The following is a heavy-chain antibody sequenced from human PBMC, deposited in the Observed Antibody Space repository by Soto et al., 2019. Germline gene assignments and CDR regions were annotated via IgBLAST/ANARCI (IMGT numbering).Heavy chain of an antibody. CDR3: ARVKVGRYFDWLGAYFDP. V-gene: IGHV4-59*01. Sequence: SETLSLTCSVSGDSMTGANWGWFRQSPEKGLEWIGYIDYSGSTNYNPSLRSRITITIDTSSNQSSLNLASVTAADTAVYYCARVKVGRYFDWLGAYFDPWGQGTLVTVSS. CDR2: IDYSGST. D-gene: IGHD3-9*01. J-gene: IGHJ5*02. CDR1: GDSMTGAN.